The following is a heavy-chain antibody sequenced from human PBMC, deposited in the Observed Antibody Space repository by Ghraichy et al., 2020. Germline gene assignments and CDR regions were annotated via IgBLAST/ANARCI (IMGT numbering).Heavy chain of an antibody. J-gene: IGHJ5*02. CDR1: GFTFSSYA. CDR3: ARAGATAERKFDP. D-gene: IGHD2-2*01. V-gene: IGHV3-23*01. Sequence: GGSLRLSCAASGFTFSSYAMSWVRQAPGKGLEWVSSITTSGGSTYYADSVKGRSTISRDNSKNTLYLQMNSLRAEDTAVYYCARAGATAERKFDPWGQGTLVTVSS. CDR2: ITTSGGST.